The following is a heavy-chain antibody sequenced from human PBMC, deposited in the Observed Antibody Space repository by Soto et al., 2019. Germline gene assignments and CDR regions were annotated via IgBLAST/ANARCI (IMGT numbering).Heavy chain of an antibody. CDR2: TNAGNGNT. CDR1: GYTFTSYA. Sequence: ASVKVSCKASGYTFTSYAMHWVRQAPGQRLEWMGWTNAGNGNTKYSQKFQGRVTITRDTSASTAYMELSSLRSEDTAVYYCARVGILTGYYSPEYFQHWGQGTLVTVSS. V-gene: IGHV1-3*01. J-gene: IGHJ1*01. CDR3: ARVGILTGYYSPEYFQH. D-gene: IGHD3-9*01.